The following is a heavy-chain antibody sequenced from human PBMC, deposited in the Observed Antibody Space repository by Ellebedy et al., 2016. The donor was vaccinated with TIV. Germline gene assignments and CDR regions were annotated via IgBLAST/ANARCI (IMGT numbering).Heavy chain of an antibody. V-gene: IGHV3-7*03. J-gene: IGHJ4*02. D-gene: IGHD3-16*01. CDR3: AQRGADY. CDR1: GITFSNYY. CDR2: IHQDGSDK. Sequence: PGGSLRLSCAASGITFSNYYMTWVRQAPGKGLEWVANIHQDGSDKHYVDSVKGRFTISRDNAKNSLYLQMNSLSAEDTAVYYCAQRGADYWGQGTPVTVSS.